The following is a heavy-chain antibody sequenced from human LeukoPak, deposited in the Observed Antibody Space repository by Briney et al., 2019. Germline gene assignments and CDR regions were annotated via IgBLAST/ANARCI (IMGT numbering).Heavy chain of an antibody. Sequence: GGSLRLSCAASGFTVSSNYMSWVRQAPGKGLEWVSVIYSGGSTYYAESVRGRFTISRDNSKNTLYLQMNSLRAEDTAVYYCARDRDWAFDYWGQGTLITVSS. J-gene: IGHJ4*02. D-gene: IGHD3-9*01. CDR3: ARDRDWAFDY. CDR1: GFTVSSNY. V-gene: IGHV3-66*01. CDR2: IYSGGST.